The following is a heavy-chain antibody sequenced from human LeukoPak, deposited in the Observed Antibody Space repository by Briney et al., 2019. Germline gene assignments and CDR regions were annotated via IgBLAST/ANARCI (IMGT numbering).Heavy chain of an antibody. CDR2: IDTSGGST. CDR1: GFTFSNYA. V-gene: IGHV3-23*01. CDR3: AKYGSGTYYYYYYYMDV. J-gene: IGHJ6*03. D-gene: IGHD3-10*01. Sequence: GGSLRLSCAASGFTFSNYAMSRVRQAPGKGLDWVSAIDTSGGSTYYADSVNGRFTIARDNSKSMLFLQMNNLRAEDTALYYCAKYGSGTYYYYYYYMDVWGKGTTVTVSS.